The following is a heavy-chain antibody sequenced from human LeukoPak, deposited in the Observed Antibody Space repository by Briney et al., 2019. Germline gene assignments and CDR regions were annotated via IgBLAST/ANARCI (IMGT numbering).Heavy chain of an antibody. J-gene: IGHJ6*02. D-gene: IGHD3-22*01. V-gene: IGHV1-69*13. CDR3: ASDSSGYYYYYYGMDV. Sequence: SVKVSCKASGGTFSSYAISWVRQAPGQGLEWMGGIIPIFGTANYAQKFQGRVTITADESTSTAYMELSSLRSEDTAVYYCASDSSGYYYYYYGMDVWGQGTTVTVSS. CDR2: IIPIFGTA. CDR1: GGTFSSYA.